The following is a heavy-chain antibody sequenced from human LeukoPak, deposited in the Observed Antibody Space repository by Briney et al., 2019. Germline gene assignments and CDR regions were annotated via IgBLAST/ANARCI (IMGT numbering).Heavy chain of an antibody. CDR1: GGSFSGYY. V-gene: IGHV4-34*01. D-gene: IGHD2-2*01. J-gene: IGHJ4*02. CDR3: ARGRSESTHYFDY. CDR2: INHSGST. Sequence: SETLSLTCAVYGGSFSGYYWSWIRQPPGKGLEWIGEINHSGSTNYNLSLKSRVTISVDTSKNQFSLKLSSVTAADTAVYYCARGRSESTHYFDYWGQGTLVTVSS.